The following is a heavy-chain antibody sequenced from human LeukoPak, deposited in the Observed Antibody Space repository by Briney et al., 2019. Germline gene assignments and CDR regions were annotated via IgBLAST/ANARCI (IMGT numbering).Heavy chain of an antibody. CDR1: GGSISSYY. J-gene: IGHJ5*02. CDR2: IYSSGTI. CDR3: TRDSGTTGEVKFDP. Sequence: SETLSLTCSVSGGSISSYYWSWIRQPAGKGLEWIGRIYSSGTITYNPSLRSRVTMSVDTSKNEFSLKMSSVTAADTAVYYCTRDSGTTGEVKFDPWGQGTLVAVSS. D-gene: IGHD3-10*01. V-gene: IGHV4-4*07.